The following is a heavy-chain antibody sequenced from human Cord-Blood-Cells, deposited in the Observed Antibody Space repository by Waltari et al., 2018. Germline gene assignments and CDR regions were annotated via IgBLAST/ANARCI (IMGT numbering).Heavy chain of an antibody. CDR1: GFTSSSYG. D-gene: IGHD6-19*01. J-gene: IGHJ2*01. CDR3: AKGGAGGWYFDL. CDR2: ISYDGCNK. Sequence: GGVVQPGRSLRLSCAASGFTSSSYGMPWVRQAPGKGLEWVAVISYDGCNKYYADSVKGRFTISRDNSKNTLYLQMNSLRAEDTAVYYCAKGGAGGWYFDLWGRGTLVTVSS. V-gene: IGHV3-30*18.